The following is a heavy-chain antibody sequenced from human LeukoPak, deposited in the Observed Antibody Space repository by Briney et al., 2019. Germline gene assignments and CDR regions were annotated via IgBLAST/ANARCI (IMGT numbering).Heavy chain of an antibody. D-gene: IGHD4-23*01. CDR1: GYRFAPYL. CDR3: ARHPFGGNSEGVDY. J-gene: IGHJ4*02. Sequence: GEPLKTPRKGSGYRFAPYLIGWVGQMPGKGLDWMESIYPTDSDTRYSPAFQGQVTISADKSISTAYLQWSSLNASDTAMYYCARHPFGGNSEGVDYRGEGGLVTVSS. V-gene: IGHV5-51*01. CDR2: IYPTDSDT.